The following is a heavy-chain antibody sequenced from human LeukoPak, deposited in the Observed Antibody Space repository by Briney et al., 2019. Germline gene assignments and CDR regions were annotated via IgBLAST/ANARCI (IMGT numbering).Heavy chain of an antibody. Sequence: SETLSLTCNVSGGSISSDYWSWIRQPAGKGLEWIGRIYSGTTIYNPSLKSRVTMSVDTSKNQFSLKLTSVTAADTAVYYCARWNGYGRHDYWGQGILVTVSS. CDR1: GGSISSDY. D-gene: IGHD5-12*01. CDR3: ARWNGYGRHDY. CDR2: IYSGTT. J-gene: IGHJ4*02. V-gene: IGHV4-4*07.